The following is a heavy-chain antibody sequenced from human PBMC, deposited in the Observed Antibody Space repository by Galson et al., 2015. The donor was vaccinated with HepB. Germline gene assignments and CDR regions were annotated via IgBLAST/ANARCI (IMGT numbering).Heavy chain of an antibody. CDR2: IKSKGDGGTT. J-gene: IGHJ4*02. V-gene: IGHV3-15*01. CDR3: VARPF. Sequence: SLRLSCAACEFTVSHTWMSWVRQAPGKGLEWVGRIKSKGDGGTTEYAAPVNGRFIISRDESKNTLYLQMYSLKSEDTAVYFCVARPFWGQGTLVTVSS. CDR1: EFTVSHTW.